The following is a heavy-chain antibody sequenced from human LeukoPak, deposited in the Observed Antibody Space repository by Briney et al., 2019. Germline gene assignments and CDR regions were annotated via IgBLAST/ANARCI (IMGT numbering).Heavy chain of an antibody. Sequence: GGSLGLSCAASGFTFSSYGMHWVRQAPGKGLEWVAVISYDGSNKYYADSVKGRFTISRDNSKNTLYLQMNSLRAEDTAVYYCAKALSSLRDAWGQGTLVTVSS. J-gene: IGHJ4*02. CDR1: GFTFSSYG. CDR2: ISYDGSNK. CDR3: AKALSSLRDA. D-gene: IGHD4-17*01. V-gene: IGHV3-30*18.